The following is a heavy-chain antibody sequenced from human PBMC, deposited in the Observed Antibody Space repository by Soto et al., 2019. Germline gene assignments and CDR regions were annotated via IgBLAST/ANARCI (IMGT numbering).Heavy chain of an antibody. CDR2: ISPYTGNT. Sequence: QVQLVQSGYEVKKPGASVKVSCKASGYIFVSYGIAWVRQAPGQGLEWMGWISPYTGNTHSATKIQGRLTMTTDTSTSTASMDLGSLTSDDTAVYYCVMVDNYVTPTPQDVWGQGTTVTVSS. CDR1: GYIFVSYG. D-gene: IGHD3-16*01. V-gene: IGHV1-18*01. CDR3: VMVDNYVTPTPQDV. J-gene: IGHJ6*02.